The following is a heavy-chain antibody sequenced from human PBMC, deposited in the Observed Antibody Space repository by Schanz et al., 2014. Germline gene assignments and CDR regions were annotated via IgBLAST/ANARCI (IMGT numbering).Heavy chain of an antibody. D-gene: IGHD6-13*01. Sequence: QAQLVESGGGVVQPGRSLRLSCVASGFNFRNYGMHWVRQAPGKGLEWVAGATFDGTKKYYGDSVKGRFTISRDNSNNTLSLQMNSLRDEDTAVYYCAKEKEEVAADGSFFDYWGQGTLVTVSS. CDR2: ATFDGTKK. J-gene: IGHJ4*02. V-gene: IGHV3-33*03. CDR1: GFNFRNYG. CDR3: AKEKEEVAADGSFFDY.